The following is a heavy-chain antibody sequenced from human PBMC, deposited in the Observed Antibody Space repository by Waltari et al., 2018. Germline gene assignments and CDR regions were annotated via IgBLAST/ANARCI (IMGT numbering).Heavy chain of an antibody. CDR2: IQSNRDGGTV. D-gene: IGHD1-26*01. Sequence: EVQLVESGGALVKPGGSLSLSCAASGFTFTKAWMPWVRQTPGTGLEWVGRIQSNRDGGTVDYGAPVKGRFTISRDDSKNALYLEMNGLKSEDTGLYYCTTDGVHCGSYSCYWGQGTLVTVSS. CDR3: TTDGVHCGSYSCY. CDR1: GFTFTKAW. V-gene: IGHV3-15*02. J-gene: IGHJ4*02.